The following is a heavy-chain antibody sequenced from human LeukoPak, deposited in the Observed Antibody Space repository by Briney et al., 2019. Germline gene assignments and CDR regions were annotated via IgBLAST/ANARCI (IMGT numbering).Heavy chain of an antibody. D-gene: IGHD1-26*01. CDR3: AGGSWEYDAFDI. Sequence: PGGSLRLSCAASGFTFSSYSMSWVRQAPGKGLEWVSSISSSSSYIYYADSVKGRFTISRDNAKNSLYLQMNSLRAEDTAVYYCAGGSWEYDAFDIWGQGTMVTVSS. V-gene: IGHV3-21*01. J-gene: IGHJ3*02. CDR1: GFTFSSYS. CDR2: ISSSSSYI.